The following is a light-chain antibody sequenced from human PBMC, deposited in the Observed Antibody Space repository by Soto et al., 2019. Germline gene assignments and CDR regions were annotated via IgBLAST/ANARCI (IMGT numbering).Light chain of an antibody. J-gene: IGLJ3*02. CDR3: TSDVGSNIWV. CDR2: EVS. Sequence: QSALTQPPSASGSPGQSVTISCTGTSSDVGGYKYVSWYQQYPGKAPKLMIYEVSKRPSGVPDRFSGSKSGNTASLTVSGLQAEDEADYCCTSDVGSNIWVFGGGTKLTVL. CDR1: SSDVGGYKY. V-gene: IGLV2-8*01.